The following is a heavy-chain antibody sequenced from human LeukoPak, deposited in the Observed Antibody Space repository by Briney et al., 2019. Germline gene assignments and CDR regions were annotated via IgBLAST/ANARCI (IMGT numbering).Heavy chain of an antibody. J-gene: IGHJ4*02. D-gene: IGHD3-10*01. CDR2: INSDGSGT. CDR1: GFTFSSYW. V-gene: IGHV3-74*01. CDR3: AKVTYGSGTYGAFDS. Sequence: HGGSLRLSCAASGFTFSSYWMHWVRQVPGQGLVWVSRINSDGSGTTYADSVKGRFTISRDNSKNTLYLQMNSLRAEDTAVYYCAKVTYGSGTYGAFDSWGQGTLVTVSS.